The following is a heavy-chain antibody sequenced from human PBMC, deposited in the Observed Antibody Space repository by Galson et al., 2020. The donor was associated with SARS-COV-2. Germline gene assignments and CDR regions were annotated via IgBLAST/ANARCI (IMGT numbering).Heavy chain of an antibody. CDR3: ARALAEQQSSWGYWVSMDV. D-gene: IGHD6-6*01. CDR1: GYTFTSYG. J-gene: IGHJ6*02. Sequence: ASLKVSCKASGYTFTSYGISWVRQAPGQGLEWMGRISANNGNTNYAQKLQGRVTMTTDTSTITAYMELRSLRSDDTAVYYCARALAEQQSSWGYWVSMDVWGQVGTVTVS. V-gene: IGHV1-18*01. CDR2: ISANNGNT.